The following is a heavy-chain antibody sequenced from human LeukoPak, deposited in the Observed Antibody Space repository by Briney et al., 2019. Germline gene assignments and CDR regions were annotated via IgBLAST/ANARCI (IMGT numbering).Heavy chain of an antibody. J-gene: IGHJ5*02. CDR3: ARGRAAVAVWGDWFDP. V-gene: IGHV3-66*01. Sequence: TGGSLRLSCAASGFTVSSNYMSWVHQAPGKGLEWVSVIYSGGSTYYADSVKGRFTISRDNSKNTLYLQMNSLRAEDTAVYYCARGRAAVAVWGDWFDPWGQGTLVTVSS. CDR2: IYSGGST. D-gene: IGHD6-19*01. CDR1: GFTVSSNY.